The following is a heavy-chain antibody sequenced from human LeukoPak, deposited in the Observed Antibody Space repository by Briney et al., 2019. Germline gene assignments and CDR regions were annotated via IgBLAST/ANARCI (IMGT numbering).Heavy chain of an antibody. CDR1: GGAITGYY. V-gene: IGHV4-59*01. CDR3: ARDAVTGTPAFDI. Sequence: SETLSLTCTVSGGAITGYYWSWFRQPPGKGLEWIGYTHYSGSTNYNPSLMSRVTISVDTSKNQFSLKLTSVTAADTAVYYCARDAVTGTPAFDIWGQGTMVTVSS. CDR2: THYSGST. J-gene: IGHJ3*02. D-gene: IGHD1-14*01.